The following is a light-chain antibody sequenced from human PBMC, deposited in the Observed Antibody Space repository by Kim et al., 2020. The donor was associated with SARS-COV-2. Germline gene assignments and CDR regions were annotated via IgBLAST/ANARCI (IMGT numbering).Light chain of an antibody. CDR2: GAS. CDR3: LQHSTYPIT. J-gene: IGKJ5*01. CDR1: QDMRND. V-gene: IGKV1-17*01. Sequence: AAVGDRVTITCRASQDMRNDLGWYQQNPGRAPKRLIYGASSLQSGVPSRFSGSGSGTEFTLTISSVQPEDFATYFCLQHSTYPITFGQGTRLEIK.